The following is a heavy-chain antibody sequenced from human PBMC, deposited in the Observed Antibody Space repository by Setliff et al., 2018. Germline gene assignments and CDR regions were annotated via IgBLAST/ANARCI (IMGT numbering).Heavy chain of an antibody. V-gene: IGHV3-11*05. CDR3: ARDLAEATGYYYYMDV. CDR1: GFTFSDYC. Sequence: PGGSLRLSCAASGFTFSDYCMSWIRQAPGKGLEWVSYISSSSSYTNYADSVKGRFTISRDNAKSSLYLQMNSLRAEDTAVYYCARDLAEATGYYYYMDVWGKGTTVTVSS. CDR2: ISSSSSYT. J-gene: IGHJ6*03. D-gene: IGHD5-12*01.